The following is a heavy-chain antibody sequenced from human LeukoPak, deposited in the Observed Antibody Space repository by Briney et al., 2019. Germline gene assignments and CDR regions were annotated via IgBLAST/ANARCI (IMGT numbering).Heavy chain of an antibody. CDR3: AKDVEATISSGGYYFDY. J-gene: IGHJ4*02. CDR1: GFTFINAW. D-gene: IGHD6-19*01. Sequence: GGSLRLSCAASGFTFINAWMTWVRQAPGKGLEWVSAISGSDGSTHYADSVKGRFTISRDISYNRLYLQMNSLRAEDTAVYYCAKDVEATISSGGYYFDYWGQGTLVTVSS. CDR2: ISGSDGST. V-gene: IGHV3-23*01.